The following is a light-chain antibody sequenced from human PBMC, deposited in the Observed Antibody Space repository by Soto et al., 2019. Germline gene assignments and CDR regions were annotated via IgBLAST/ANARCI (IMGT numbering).Light chain of an antibody. V-gene: IGKV3-15*01. Sequence: EIVMTQSPATLSVSPGERVTLSCRASQNILSNLAWYQQKPGQAPRLLIYGASTRATGLPARFSGSGSGTEFTLTITRLEPEDFAVYYCQQYGSSLFTFGPGTKVD. CDR1: QNILSN. CDR3: QQYGSSLFT. J-gene: IGKJ3*01. CDR2: GAS.